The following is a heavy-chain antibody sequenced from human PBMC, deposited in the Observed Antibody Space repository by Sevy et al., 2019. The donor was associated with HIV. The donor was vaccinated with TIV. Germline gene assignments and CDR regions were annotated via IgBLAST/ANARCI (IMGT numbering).Heavy chain of an antibody. CDR2: IYPGDSDT. Sequence: KRGESLKISCKGSGYSFTSYWIGWVRQMPGKGLEWMGIIYPGDSDTRYSPSFQGPVTISADKSISTAYLQWSSLKASDTAMYYCARWKEYYYDSSGYYYVRHYYYGMDVWGQGTTVTVSS. CDR3: ARWKEYYYDSSGYYYVRHYYYGMDV. J-gene: IGHJ6*02. D-gene: IGHD3-22*01. CDR1: GYSFTSYW. V-gene: IGHV5-51*01.